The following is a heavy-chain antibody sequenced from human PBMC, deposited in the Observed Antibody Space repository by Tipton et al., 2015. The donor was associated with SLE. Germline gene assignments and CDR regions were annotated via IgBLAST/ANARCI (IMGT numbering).Heavy chain of an antibody. CDR1: GFTFSSYW. V-gene: IGHV3-30*02. CDR3: AKEGLYSSSGVY. CDR2: IRYDGSNK. J-gene: IGHJ4*02. D-gene: IGHD6-6*01. Sequence: SLRLSCAASGFTFSSYWMSWVRQAPGKGLEWVAFIRYDGSNKYYADSVKGRFTISRDNSKNTLYLQMNSLRAEDTAVYYCAKEGLYSSSGVYWGQGTLVTVSS.